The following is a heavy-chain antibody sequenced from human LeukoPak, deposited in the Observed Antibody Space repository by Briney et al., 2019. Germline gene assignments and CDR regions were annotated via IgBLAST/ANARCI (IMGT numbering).Heavy chain of an antibody. CDR3: ARHPTTVVTPDYYFDY. V-gene: IGHV4-61*02. J-gene: IGHJ4*02. Sequence: SETLSLTCTVSGGSISSGSYYWSWIRQPAGKGLEWIGRIYTSGSTNYNPSLKSRVTISVDTSKNQFSLKLSSVTAADAAVYYCARHPTTVVTPDYYFDYWGQGTLVTVSS. CDR1: GGSISSGSYY. CDR2: IYTSGST. D-gene: IGHD4-23*01.